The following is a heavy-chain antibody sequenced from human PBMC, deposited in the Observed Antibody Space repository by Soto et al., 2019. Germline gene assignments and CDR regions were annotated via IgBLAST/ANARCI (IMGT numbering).Heavy chain of an antibody. CDR2: IGASGAGT. CDR3: AVRKTGSYFDY. CDR1: GFTFSSYA. D-gene: IGHD1-26*01. J-gene: IGHJ4*02. Sequence: EVQLLESGGGLVQHGGSLRLSCAASGFTFSSYAMSWVRQAPGKGLEWVSGIGASGAGTYYADFVKGRLIISRDNAKNTVHLQMNSLRAEDTAVYYCAVRKTGSYFDYWGQGTLVTVSS. V-gene: IGHV3-23*01.